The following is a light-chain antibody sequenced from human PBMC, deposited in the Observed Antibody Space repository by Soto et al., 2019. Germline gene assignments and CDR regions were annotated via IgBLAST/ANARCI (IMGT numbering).Light chain of an antibody. CDR2: ATS. CDR3: QQYGSFPPT. Sequence: DVQLTQSPSSLSASVGDRVIITCRASRGVGRWLAWYQQKPEKAPKSLIYATSTLQSSVPSRFNGSGSGTHFSLTISRLQPEDVANYYCQQYGSFPPTFGRGTKVEI. J-gene: IGKJ1*01. V-gene: IGKV1D-16*01. CDR1: RGVGRW.